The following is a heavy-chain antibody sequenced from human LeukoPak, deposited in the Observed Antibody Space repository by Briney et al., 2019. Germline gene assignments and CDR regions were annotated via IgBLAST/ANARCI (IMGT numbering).Heavy chain of an antibody. CDR1: GFTFDDYG. V-gene: IGHV3-20*04. J-gene: IGHJ4*02. D-gene: IGHD3-22*01. CDR2: INWNGGST. Sequence: GGSLRLSCAAPGFTFDDYGMSWVRQAPGKGLEWVSGINWNGGSTGYADSVKGRFTISRDNAKNSLYLQMNSLRAEDTALYYCARWYYDSSGYYHGTGDYWGQGTLVTVSS. CDR3: ARWYYDSSGYYHGTGDY.